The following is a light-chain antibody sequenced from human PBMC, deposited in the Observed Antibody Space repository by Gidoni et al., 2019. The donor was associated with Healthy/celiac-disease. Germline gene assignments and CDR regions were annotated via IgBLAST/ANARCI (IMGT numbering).Light chain of an antibody. CDR2: GAS. Sequence: EIVMTKSPATLSVYPGESAPLSCRAGQSVSSNLAWYQQKPCQAPMLLIYGASTRATGIPARFSGSGAGTECTLTISSLQSEDFAVYDCQQYNNWLPLTFGGGTKVEIK. V-gene: IGKV3-15*01. CDR1: QSVSSN. J-gene: IGKJ4*01. CDR3: QQYNNWLPLT.